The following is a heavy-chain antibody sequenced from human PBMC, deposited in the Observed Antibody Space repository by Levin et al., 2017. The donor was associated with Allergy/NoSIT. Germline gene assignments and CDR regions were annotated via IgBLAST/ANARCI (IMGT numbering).Heavy chain of an antibody. J-gene: IGHJ4*02. D-gene: IGHD2-15*01. V-gene: IGHV3-23*01. Sequence: PGGSLRLSCAASGFTFSSSAMSWVRQAPGKWLEWVSTISGSGGTTYYPDSVKGRFTISRDNPKNTLYLQMNSLRAEDTAVYHCASCSGGSCYRGPNLDYWGQGNLVTVSS. CDR3: ASCSGGSCYRGPNLDY. CDR1: GFTFSSSA. CDR2: ISGSGGTT.